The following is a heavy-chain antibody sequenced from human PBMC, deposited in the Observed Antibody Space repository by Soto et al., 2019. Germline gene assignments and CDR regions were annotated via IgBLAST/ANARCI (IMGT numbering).Heavy chain of an antibody. CDR2: MYPGDSDT. J-gene: IGHJ4*02. CDR1: GYSFSIFW. Sequence: GESLKISFKGSGYSFSIFWFGWVRQLPGRGLEWVGIMYPGDSDTRYNPSLQGHVTLSVDVTVSTAFLQWRSLETSDTGMYFCARLPRDCNKTSCYYADHWGQGTQVTVSS. CDR3: ARLPRDCNKTSCYYADH. V-gene: IGHV5-51*01. D-gene: IGHD3-3*01.